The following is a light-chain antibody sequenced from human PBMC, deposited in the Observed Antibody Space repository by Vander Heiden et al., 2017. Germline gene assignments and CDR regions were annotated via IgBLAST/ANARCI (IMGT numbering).Light chain of an antibody. J-gene: IGKJ4*01. V-gene: IGKV3-11*01. CDR3: QQRSNWPRLT. CDR2: DAS. CDR1: QSVSSY. Sequence: IVLTQSPATLSLSPGERATLSCRASQSVSSYLAWYQQKPGQAPRLLIYDASNRATGIPARFSGSGSGTDFTLTISSLEPEDCAVYYCQQRSNWPRLTFGGGTKVEIK.